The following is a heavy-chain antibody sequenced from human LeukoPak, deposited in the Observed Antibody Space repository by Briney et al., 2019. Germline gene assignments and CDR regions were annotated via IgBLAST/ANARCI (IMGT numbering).Heavy chain of an antibody. V-gene: IGHV3-30*18. J-gene: IGHJ4*02. D-gene: IGHD5-12*01. CDR2: ISHDGSNT. Sequence: PGGSLRLSCAASGFTFSRSAVHWVRQAPGKGLEWVAVISHDGSNTDYTDSVKGRFTISRDNSKNTLYLQMNSLRAEDTAVYYCAKEMKPWMHFDYWGQGTLVTDSS. CDR3: AKEMKPWMHFDY. CDR1: GFTFSRSA.